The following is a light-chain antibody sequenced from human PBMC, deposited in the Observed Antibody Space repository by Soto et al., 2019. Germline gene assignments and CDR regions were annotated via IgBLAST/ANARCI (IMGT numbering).Light chain of an antibody. J-gene: IGKJ1*01. CDR3: QQYKNFWT. Sequence: EIVMTQSPATLSLSPGERATLSCRASQSVNSNLAWYQQKPGQAPRLVIYGASTRATGIPARFSGSGSGTEFTLSISSLQSEDFAVYYCQQYKNFWTFGQGTKVEIK. V-gene: IGKV3-15*01. CDR1: QSVNSN. CDR2: GAS.